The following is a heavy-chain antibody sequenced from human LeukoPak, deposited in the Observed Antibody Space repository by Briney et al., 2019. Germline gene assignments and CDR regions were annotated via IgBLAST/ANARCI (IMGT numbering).Heavy chain of an antibody. D-gene: IGHD6-13*01. CDR2: VFDSGST. J-gene: IGHJ4*02. Sequence: SETLSLTCTASGGSISNYWWSWIRQPPGKGLEWIGYVFDSGSTNYNPSLKSRVTISVDTSKKQFSLKLSSVTAADAAVYYCARGYSSSWNYFDYWGQGTLVSVSS. V-gene: IGHV4-59*01. CDR1: GGSISNYW. CDR3: ARGYSSSWNYFDY.